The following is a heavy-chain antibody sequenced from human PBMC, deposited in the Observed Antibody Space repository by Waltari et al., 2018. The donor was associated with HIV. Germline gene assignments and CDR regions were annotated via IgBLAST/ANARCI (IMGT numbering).Heavy chain of an antibody. CDR3: VRGSGSF. J-gene: IGHJ4*02. D-gene: IGHD2-15*01. CDR2: INENGDEK. CDR1: GFAFSRYW. Sequence: EVQLAESGGGLVQPGGSLNVSCEVSGFAFSRYWMSWVHQAPGKGPEWVANINENGDEKYHVDSMKGRFVISRDNTKQSLYLEMKNLRVEDTAVYYCVRGSGSFWGQGTLVTVSS. V-gene: IGHV3-7*04.